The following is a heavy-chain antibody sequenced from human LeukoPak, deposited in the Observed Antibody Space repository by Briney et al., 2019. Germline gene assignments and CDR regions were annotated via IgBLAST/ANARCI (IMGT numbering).Heavy chain of an antibody. CDR2: INPSGGST. CDR1: GYTFTSYY. D-gene: IGHD6-6*01. V-gene: IGHV1-46*01. Sequence: GASVKVSCKASGYTFTSYYMHWVRQAPGQGLEWMGIINPSGGSTSYAQKFQGRVTMTRDTSTCTVYMELSSLRSEDTAVYYCARERIAARPGYYYGMDVWGQGTTVTVSS. CDR3: ARERIAARPGYYYGMDV. J-gene: IGHJ6*02.